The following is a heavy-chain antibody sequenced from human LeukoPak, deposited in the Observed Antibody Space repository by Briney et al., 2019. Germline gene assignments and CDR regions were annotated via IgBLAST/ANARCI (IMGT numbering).Heavy chain of an antibody. J-gene: IGHJ4*02. V-gene: IGHV3-7*03. CDR1: GFTFSSYW. CDR3: ARESSSSSWYPLGY. CDR2: IKQDGSEK. D-gene: IGHD6-13*01. Sequence: GGSLRLSCAASGFTFSSYWMSWVRQAPGKGLEWVANIKQDGSEKYYVDSVKGRFTIPRDNAKNSLYLQMNSLRAEDTAVYYCARESSSSSWYPLGYWGQGTLVTVSS.